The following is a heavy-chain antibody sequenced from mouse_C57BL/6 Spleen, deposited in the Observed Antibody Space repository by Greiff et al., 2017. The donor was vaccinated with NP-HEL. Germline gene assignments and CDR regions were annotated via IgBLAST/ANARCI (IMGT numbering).Heavy chain of an antibody. CDR2: IDPSDSET. CDR1: GYTFTSYW. Sequence: QVQLQQPGAELVRPGSSVELSCKASGYTFTSYWMHWVKQRPIQGLEWIGNIDPSDSETHYNQKFKDKATLTVDKSSSTAYMQLSSLTSEDSAVYYCARSGYDYDVGAMDYWGQGTSVTVSS. V-gene: IGHV1-52*01. D-gene: IGHD2-4*01. CDR3: ARSGYDYDVGAMDY. J-gene: IGHJ4*01.